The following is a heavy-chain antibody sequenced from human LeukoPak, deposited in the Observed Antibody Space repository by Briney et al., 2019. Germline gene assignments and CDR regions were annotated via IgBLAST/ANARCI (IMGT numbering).Heavy chain of an antibody. CDR2: INPNSGGT. Sequence: ASVKVSCKASGYTFTGYYMHWVRQAPGQGLEWMGWINPNSGGTNYAQKFQGRVTMTRDTSISTAYMELSRLRSDDTAVYYCASEYCSSTSCLSGLDYWGQGTLVTVSP. CDR1: GYTFTGYY. J-gene: IGHJ4*02. CDR3: ASEYCSSTSCLSGLDY. V-gene: IGHV1-2*02. D-gene: IGHD2-2*01.